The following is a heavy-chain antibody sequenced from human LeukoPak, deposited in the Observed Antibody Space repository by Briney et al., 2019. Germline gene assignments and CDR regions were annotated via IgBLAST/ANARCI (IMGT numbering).Heavy chain of an antibody. D-gene: IGHD1-26*01. CDR3: ASQRGVGAAQY. Sequence: SETLSLTCTVSGGSISSGSYYWSWIRQPAGKGLEWIGRIYTSGSTNYNPSLKSRVTISIDTSKNQFSLKLTSVTAADTAVYYCASQRGVGAAQYWGQGTLVTVSS. V-gene: IGHV4-61*02. J-gene: IGHJ4*02. CDR2: IYTSGST. CDR1: GGSISSGSYY.